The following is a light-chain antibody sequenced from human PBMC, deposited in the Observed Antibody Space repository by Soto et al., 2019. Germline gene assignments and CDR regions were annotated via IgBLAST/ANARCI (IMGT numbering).Light chain of an antibody. CDR1: SSNIGAGYD. V-gene: IGLV1-40*01. CDR2: GNT. Sequence: QSVLTQPPSVSGAPGQRVTISCTGSSSNIGAGYDVHWYQHGPGTAPKLLIFGNTNRPSGVPVPDRFSGSKSGTSAYLAITGLQAEDEGDYYVQSYDSTLDALYVFGTGTKLTV. CDR3: QSYDSTLDALYV. J-gene: IGLJ1*01.